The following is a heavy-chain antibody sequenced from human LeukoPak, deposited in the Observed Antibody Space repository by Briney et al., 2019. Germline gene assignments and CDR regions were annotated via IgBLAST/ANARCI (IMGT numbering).Heavy chain of an antibody. CDR1: GFTFNNYA. CDR2: IGAGGTYT. J-gene: IGHJ3*02. V-gene: IGHV3-21*01. CDR3: ARAGHVITMIVVLDAFDI. D-gene: IGHD3-22*01. Sequence: TGGSLRLSCAASGFTFNNYAMNWVRQAPGEGLQWVSGIGAGGTYTYYADSVKGRFTISRDNAKSSLYLQMNTLRAEDTAVYYCARAGHVITMIVVLDAFDIWGQGTMVTVSS.